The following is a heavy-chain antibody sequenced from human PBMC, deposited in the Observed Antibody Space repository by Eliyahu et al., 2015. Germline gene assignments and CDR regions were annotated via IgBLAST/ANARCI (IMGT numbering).Heavy chain of an antibody. D-gene: IGHD3-3*01. CDR1: GASINSTNW. J-gene: IGHJ4*02. CDR2: IFHSGDT. CDR3: ARDLFYDFWSGFDY. V-gene: IGHV4-4*02. Sequence: QVLLQESGPGLVKPSGTLSLTCAVXGASINSTNWWSWVRXSPGKGLEWIGEIFHSGDTRYNPSLKSRATISVDKSKNQLSLSLTSVTAADTAVYYCARDLFYDFWSGFDYWGQGTPVTVSS.